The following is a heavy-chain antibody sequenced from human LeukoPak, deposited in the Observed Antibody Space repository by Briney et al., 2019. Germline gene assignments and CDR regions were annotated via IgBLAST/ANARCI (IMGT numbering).Heavy chain of an antibody. D-gene: IGHD1-1*01. CDR1: GGSLTINKYY. V-gene: IGHV4-61*02. CDR2: IYHTGTS. Sequence: SETLSLTCTVAGGSLTINKYYWTWIRQPAGKGLEWVGRIYHTGTSHYNPSLKNRVTMSLDRPKNQFSLRLNSMTAADTAVYYCARDRGTWNDDGFDYWGQGALVTVSS. J-gene: IGHJ4*02. CDR3: ARDRGTWNDDGFDY.